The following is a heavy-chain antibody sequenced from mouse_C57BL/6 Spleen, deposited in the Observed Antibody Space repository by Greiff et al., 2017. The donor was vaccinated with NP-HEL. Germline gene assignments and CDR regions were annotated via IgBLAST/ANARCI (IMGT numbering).Heavy chain of an antibody. CDR2: IDPETGGT. CDR3: TRKGEGAGFAD. V-gene: IGHV1-15*01. J-gene: IGHJ3*01. CDR1: GYTFTDYE. Sequence: QVQLQQSGAELVRPGASVTLSCKASGYTFTDYEMHWVKQTPVHGLEWIGAIDPETGGTAYNQKFKGKAILTVDKSSSTAYMELRSLTSEDSAVYYCTRKGEGAGFADWGQGTLVTVAA.